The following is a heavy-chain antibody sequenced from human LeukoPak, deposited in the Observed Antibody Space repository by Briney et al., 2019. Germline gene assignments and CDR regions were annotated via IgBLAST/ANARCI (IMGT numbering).Heavy chain of an antibody. CDR1: GFTFSSYS. J-gene: IGHJ6*02. V-gene: IGHV3-21*01. Sequence: GGSLRLSCAASGFTFSSYSMNWVRQAPGEGLEWVSSISSSSIYISYADSVKGRFTISIDNAKISLYLQMNSLRAEDTAVCYCARVGYYDSSGYPPGYYYGMDVWGQGTTVTVSS. CDR3: ARVGYYDSSGYPPGYYYGMDV. D-gene: IGHD3-22*01. CDR2: ISSSSIYI.